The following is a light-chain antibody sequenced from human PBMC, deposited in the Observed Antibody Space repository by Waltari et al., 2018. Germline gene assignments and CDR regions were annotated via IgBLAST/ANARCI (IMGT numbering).Light chain of an antibody. CDR2: DTS. J-gene: IGKJ4*01. CDR1: QTVTSAF. V-gene: IGKV3-20*01. CDR3: QQYDSSPLT. Sequence: ILLTQSPGTLSLSPGERATLSCRASQTVTSAFLAWYQQTPGQPPRLLIYDTSSRSTAIPDRFSGSGSGTDFTLTIRRLEPEDFAVYYCQQYDSSPLTFGGGTKVEIK.